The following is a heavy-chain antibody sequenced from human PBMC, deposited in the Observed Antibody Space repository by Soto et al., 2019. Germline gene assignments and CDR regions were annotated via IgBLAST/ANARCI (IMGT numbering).Heavy chain of an antibody. CDR1: GYTFTCYD. Sequence: ASVKVSCKASGYTFTCYDINWVRQATGQGLEWMGWMNPNSGNTGYAQKFQGRVTMTRNTSISTAYMELSSLRSEDTAVYYCARMYCISTSCFYGMDVWGQGTTVTVSS. J-gene: IGHJ6*02. V-gene: IGHV1-8*01. CDR3: ARMYCISTSCFYGMDV. D-gene: IGHD2-2*01. CDR2: MNPNSGNT.